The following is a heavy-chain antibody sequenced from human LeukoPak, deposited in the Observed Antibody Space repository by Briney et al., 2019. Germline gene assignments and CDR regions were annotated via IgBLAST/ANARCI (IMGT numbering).Heavy chain of an antibody. CDR3: ARGSEWQQQLTGPPRGHYFYYMDV. D-gene: IGHD6-13*01. V-gene: IGHV1-18*01. Sequence: GASVKVSCKASGYTFTSYGISWVRQAPGRGLEWMGWISGYNGNTNYAQKLQGRVTMTTDTSTSTAYMELRSLRSDDTAVYYCARGSEWQQQLTGPPRGHYFYYMDVWGKGTTVTISS. CDR1: GYTFTSYG. CDR2: ISGYNGNT. J-gene: IGHJ6*03.